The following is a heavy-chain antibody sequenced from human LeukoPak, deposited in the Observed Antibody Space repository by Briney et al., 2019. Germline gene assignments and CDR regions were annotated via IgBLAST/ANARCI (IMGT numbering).Heavy chain of an antibody. V-gene: IGHV4-4*02. CDR2: IYHSGTT. CDR1: GGSISSSNW. CDR3: ARAGYGDSDFDY. J-gene: IGHJ4*02. D-gene: IGHD4-17*01. Sequence: SETLSLTCTVSGGSISSSNWWGWVRQPPGKGLECIGEIYHSGTTNYNPSLKSRVTISVDKSKNQFSLKLNSVTAADTAVYYCARAGYGDSDFDYWGQGTLVTVSS.